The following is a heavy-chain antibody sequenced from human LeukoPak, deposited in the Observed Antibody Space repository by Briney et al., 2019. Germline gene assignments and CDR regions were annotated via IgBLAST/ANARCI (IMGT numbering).Heavy chain of an antibody. CDR2: ISGDGGST. D-gene: IGHD3-10*01. Sequence: PGGSLSSSCAASGFTFDDYALHWVRQAPGKGLEWVSLISGDGGSTYYADSVKGRFTISRDNSKNSLYLQMNSLRTEDTALYYCAKDFSSGTYYPYCYYGMDVWGQASTVTVSS. CDR1: GFTFDDYA. V-gene: IGHV3-43*02. J-gene: IGHJ6*02. CDR3: AKDFSSGTYYPYCYYGMDV.